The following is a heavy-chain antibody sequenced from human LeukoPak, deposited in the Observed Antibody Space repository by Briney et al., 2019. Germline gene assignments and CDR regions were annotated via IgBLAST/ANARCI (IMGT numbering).Heavy chain of an antibody. CDR3: AVLWGSGSYQYYYYGMDV. D-gene: IGHD3-10*01. Sequence: GGSLRLSCAASGFTFSSYSMNWVRQAPGKGLEWVSYISSSSSTIYYADSVKGRFTISRDNAKNSLYLQMNSLRAEDTAVYYCAVLWGSGSYQYYYYGMDVWGQGTTVTVSS. V-gene: IGHV3-48*04. CDR2: ISSSSSTI. J-gene: IGHJ6*02. CDR1: GFTFSSYS.